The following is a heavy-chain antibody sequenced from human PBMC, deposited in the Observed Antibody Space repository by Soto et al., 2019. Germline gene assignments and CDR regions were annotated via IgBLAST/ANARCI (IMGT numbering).Heavy chain of an antibody. CDR1: GGSIISYY. D-gene: IGHD5-18*01. CDR2: IYYSGST. V-gene: IGHV4-59*01. Sequence: SETLSLTCTVSGGSIISYYWSLMRQPPGKGLEWMGYIYYSGSTNYNPSLKSRVTISVDTSKNQFSLKLSSVTAADTAVYYCARDRGYSYGTDYWGQGTLVTVS. J-gene: IGHJ4*02. CDR3: ARDRGYSYGTDY.